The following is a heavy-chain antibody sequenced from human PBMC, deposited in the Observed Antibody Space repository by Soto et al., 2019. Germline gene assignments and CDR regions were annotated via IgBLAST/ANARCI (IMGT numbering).Heavy chain of an antibody. Sequence: SEALSVPGTVSAGSSGRGGYYGCWLRQPQGMGLEWIRYIYYSGSTYYNPSLKSRVTISVDTSKNQFSLKLSSVTAADTAVYYCARDSIAAALGVDYWGQGTLVTVS. V-gene: IGHV4-30-4*01. CDR3: ARDSIAAALGVDY. J-gene: IGHJ4*02. CDR2: IYYSGST. D-gene: IGHD6-13*01. CDR1: AGSSGRGGYY.